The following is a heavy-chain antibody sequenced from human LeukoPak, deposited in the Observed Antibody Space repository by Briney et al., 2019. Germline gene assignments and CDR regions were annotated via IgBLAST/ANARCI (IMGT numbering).Heavy chain of an antibody. V-gene: IGHV3-23*01. Sequence: GGSLRLSCVASGFTFSSYAMSWVRQAPGKGLEWVSVISGSGGSTYYADPMKGRFTISRDNSENTLFLQMNSLRAEDTAVYYCAKHRRSMIGSEFDYWGQGTLITVSS. D-gene: IGHD3-22*01. CDR1: GFTFSSYA. CDR3: AKHRRSMIGSEFDY. CDR2: ISGSGGST. J-gene: IGHJ4*02.